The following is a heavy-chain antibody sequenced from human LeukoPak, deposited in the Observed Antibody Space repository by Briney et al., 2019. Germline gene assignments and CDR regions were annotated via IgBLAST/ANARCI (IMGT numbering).Heavy chain of an antibody. V-gene: IGHV4-59*01. CDR3: ARGNYFYDAFDI. CDR1: GGSISSYY. CDR2: IYYSGST. D-gene: IGHD3-10*01. Sequence: PSETLSLTCTVSGGSISSYYWRWIRQPPGKGLEWIGYIYYSGSTNYNPSLKSRVTISVDTSKNQFSLKLSSVTAADTAVYYCARGNYFYDAFDIWGQGTMVTVSS. J-gene: IGHJ3*02.